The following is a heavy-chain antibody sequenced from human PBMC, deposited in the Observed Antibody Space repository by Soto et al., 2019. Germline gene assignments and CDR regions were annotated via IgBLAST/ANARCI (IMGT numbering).Heavy chain of an antibody. CDR3: ARDLYYDILTGYSSQGGGMDV. Sequence: SETLSLTCTVSGGSISSGGYYWSWIRQHPGKGLEWIGYIYYSGSTYYNPSLKSRVTISVDTSKNQFSLKLSSVTAADTAVYYCARDLYYDILTGYSSQGGGMDVWGQGTTVTVS. V-gene: IGHV4-31*03. D-gene: IGHD3-9*01. J-gene: IGHJ6*02. CDR2: IYYSGST. CDR1: GGSISSGGYY.